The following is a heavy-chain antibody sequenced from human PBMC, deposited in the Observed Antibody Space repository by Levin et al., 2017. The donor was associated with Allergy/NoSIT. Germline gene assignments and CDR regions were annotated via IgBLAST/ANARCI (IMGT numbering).Heavy chain of an antibody. CDR1: DGSFSDYY. J-gene: IGHJ3*02. CDR3: ARYTSSWSLSAFDI. Sequence: PSETLSLTCTVYDGSFSDYYWSWIRQPPGKGLEWIGEINHSGSPNYNPSLKSRVTMSVDTSRNQFSLKLTSVTAADTAVYYCARYTSSWSLSAFDIWGQGTLVTVSS. CDR2: INHSGSP. D-gene: IGHD6-13*01. V-gene: IGHV4-34*01.